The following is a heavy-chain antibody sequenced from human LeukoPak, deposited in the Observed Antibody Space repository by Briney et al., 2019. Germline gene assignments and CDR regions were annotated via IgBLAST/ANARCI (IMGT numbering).Heavy chain of an antibody. Sequence: SGGSLRLSCAASGFTFSSYAMSWVRQAPGKGLEWVSAISGSGDSTYYADSVKGRFTISRDNSKNTLYLQMNSLRAEDTAVYYCAKDLGVGVTKNDAFDIWGQGTMVTVSS. D-gene: IGHD1-26*01. CDR3: AKDLGVGVTKNDAFDI. CDR1: GFTFSSYA. V-gene: IGHV3-23*01. CDR2: ISGSGDST. J-gene: IGHJ3*02.